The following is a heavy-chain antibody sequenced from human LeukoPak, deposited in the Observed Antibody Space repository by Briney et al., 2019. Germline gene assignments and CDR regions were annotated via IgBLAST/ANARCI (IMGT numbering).Heavy chain of an antibody. D-gene: IGHD3-22*01. CDR1: SGSISSYY. V-gene: IGHV4-59*08. CDR3: ARHDKGYDY. CDR2: IYSSGTI. J-gene: IGHJ4*02. Sequence: SETLSLTCTVSSGSISSYYWSWIRQPPGKGLEWLGYIYSSGTINFNPSLKSRLTMSVDTSKNQFSLKLSSVTAADTAVYYCARHDKGYDYWGQGALVTVSS.